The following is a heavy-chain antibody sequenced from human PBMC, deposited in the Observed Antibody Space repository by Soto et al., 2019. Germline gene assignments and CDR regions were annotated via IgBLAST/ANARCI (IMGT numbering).Heavy chain of an antibody. Sequence: EVQLVESGGDLVHPGGSVRLSCAASGFTFGTHWMSWVRQAPGKGLEWVANIKGDASENYYADSVRGRFTISRDNAKSSLYLQMNSLGEEDTAVYYCAKDVRWGQGTLGTVSS. CDR3: AKDVR. V-gene: IGHV3-7*05. J-gene: IGHJ4*02. CDR2: IKGDASEN. CDR1: GFTFGTHW.